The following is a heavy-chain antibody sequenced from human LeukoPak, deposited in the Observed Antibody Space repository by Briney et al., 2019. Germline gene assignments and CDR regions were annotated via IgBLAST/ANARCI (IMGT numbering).Heavy chain of an antibody. D-gene: IGHD5-18*01. J-gene: IGHJ6*03. CDR3: ARSWGYSYGDYYMDV. CDR2: MNPNSGNT. Sequence: ASVKVSCKASGYTFTSYDINWVRQATGQGLEWMGWMNPNSGNTGYAQKFQGRVTITRNTSISTAYMELSSLRSEDTAVYYCARSWGYSYGDYYMDVWGKGTTVTVSS. CDR1: GYTFTSYD. V-gene: IGHV1-8*03.